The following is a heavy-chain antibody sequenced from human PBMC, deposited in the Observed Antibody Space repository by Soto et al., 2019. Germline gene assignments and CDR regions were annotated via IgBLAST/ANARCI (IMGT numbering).Heavy chain of an antibody. CDR2: IIPILGIA. V-gene: IGHV1-69*08. CDR1: GGTFSSYT. J-gene: IGHJ5*02. Sequence: QVQLLQSGAEVKKPGSSVKVSCKASGGTFSSYTISWVRQAPGQGLEWMGRIIPILGIANYAQKFQGRVTITADKSTSTAYMELSSLRSEDTAVYYCAREDIVVVSAARSWFDPWGQGTLVTVSS. CDR3: AREDIVVVSAARSWFDP. D-gene: IGHD2-2*01.